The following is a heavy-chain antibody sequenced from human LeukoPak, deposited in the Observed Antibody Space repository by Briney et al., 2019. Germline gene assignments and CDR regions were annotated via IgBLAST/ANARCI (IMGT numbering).Heavy chain of an antibody. CDR2: INTNTGNP. CDR3: AVDGSSWGYYYYYMDV. Sequence: ASVKVSCKASGYTFTSYAMNWVRQAPGQGLEWMGWINTNTGNPTYAQGFTGRFVFSLDTPVSTAYLQISSLKTEDTAVYYCAVDGSSWGYYYYYMDVWGKGTTVTISS. CDR1: GYTFTSYA. D-gene: IGHD6-13*01. V-gene: IGHV7-4-1*02. J-gene: IGHJ6*03.